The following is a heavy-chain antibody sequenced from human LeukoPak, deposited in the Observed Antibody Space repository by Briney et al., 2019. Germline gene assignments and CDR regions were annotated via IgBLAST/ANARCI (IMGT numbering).Heavy chain of an antibody. J-gene: IGHJ6*02. CDR2: ISSSSSYI. Sequence: GGSLRLSCAASGFTFSSYSMNWVRQAPGKGLEWVSSISSSSSYIYYADSVKGRFTISRDNAKNSLYLQMNSLRAEDTAVYYCAREGGSAGQGMDVWGQGTTVTVSS. D-gene: IGHD6-19*01. CDR1: GFTFSSYS. CDR3: AREGGSAGQGMDV. V-gene: IGHV3-21*01.